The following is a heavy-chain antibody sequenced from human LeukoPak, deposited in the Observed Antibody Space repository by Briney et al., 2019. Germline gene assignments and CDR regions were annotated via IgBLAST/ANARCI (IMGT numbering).Heavy chain of an antibody. J-gene: IGHJ4*02. CDR3: ARSEITRIVVGIDY. D-gene: IGHD3-22*01. Sequence: GASVEVSCKASGYTFTGYYMHWVRQAPGQGLEWMGWINPNSGGTNYAQKFQGRVTMTRDTSISTAYMELSRLRSDDTAVYYCARSEITRIVVGIDYWGKGILVTVSS. V-gene: IGHV1-2*02. CDR2: INPNSGGT. CDR1: GYTFTGYY.